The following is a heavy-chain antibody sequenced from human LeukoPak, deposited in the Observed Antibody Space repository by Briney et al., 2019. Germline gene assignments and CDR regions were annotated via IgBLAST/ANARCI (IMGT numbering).Heavy chain of an antibody. CDR2: IYTSGST. Sequence: PSETLSLTCTVSDYWSWIRQPAGKGLEWIGRIYTSGSTNYNPSLKSRVTMSVDTSKNQFSLKLSSVTAADTAVYYCARDRYYYDSSGYYRLDYWGQGTLVTVSS. CDR1: DY. D-gene: IGHD3-22*01. J-gene: IGHJ4*02. V-gene: IGHV4-4*07. CDR3: ARDRYYYDSSGYYRLDY.